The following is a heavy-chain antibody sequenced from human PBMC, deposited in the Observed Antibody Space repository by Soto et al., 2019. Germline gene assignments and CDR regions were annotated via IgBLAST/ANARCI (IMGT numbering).Heavy chain of an antibody. CDR3: ASFIPSMPLYNWNQGNWFDP. V-gene: IGHV4-59*08. CDR1: GGSISSYY. Sequence: SETLSLTCTVSGGSISSYYWSWIRQPPGKGLEWIGYIYYSGSTNYNPSLKSRVTISVDTSKNQFSLKLSSVTAADTAVYYCASFIPSMPLYNWNQGNWFDPWGQGTLVTVSS. CDR2: IYYSGST. D-gene: IGHD1-20*01. J-gene: IGHJ5*02.